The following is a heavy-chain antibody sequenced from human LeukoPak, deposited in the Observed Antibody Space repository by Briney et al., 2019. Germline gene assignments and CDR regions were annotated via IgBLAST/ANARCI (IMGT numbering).Heavy chain of an antibody. J-gene: IGHJ5*02. V-gene: IGHV5-51*01. CDR3: ARQWDSGFPSVFDP. D-gene: IGHD1-26*01. CDR2: IYPGDSDT. CDR1: GYSFTNYW. Sequence: GASLKISCKGSGYSFTNYWIGWVRQMPGKGLEWIGIIYPGDSDTRYSPSFQGQVTISADRSISTAYLQWSSLKASDTAMYYCARQWDSGFPSVFDPWGQGTLVTVSS.